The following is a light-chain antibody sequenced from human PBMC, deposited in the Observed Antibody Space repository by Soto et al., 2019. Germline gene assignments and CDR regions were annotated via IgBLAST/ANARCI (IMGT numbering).Light chain of an antibody. V-gene: IGKV3-11*01. CDR3: QQRSSWPT. CDR2: DTS. CDR1: QSVSGY. J-gene: IGKJ3*01. Sequence: EMVLTQSPATLSLSPGERATLSCRASQSVSGYLAWYQQKPGQAPRLLIYDTSTRATGVPARFSGSGSGTDFTLTISSLEPEDFAVYYCQQRSSWPTFSPGTKVDIK.